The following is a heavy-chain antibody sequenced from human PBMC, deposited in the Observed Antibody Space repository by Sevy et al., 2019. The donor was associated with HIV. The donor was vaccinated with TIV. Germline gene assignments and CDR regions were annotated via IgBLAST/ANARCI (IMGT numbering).Heavy chain of an antibody. Sequence: ASVKVSCKVSGYTLSQVSMHWVRQVPGKGLEWMGSFDPEDGETIYAQKFQGILTMTEDTSTDTAYMELSSLKSEDTAVFYCAITKDYYDSSGCPFDYWGQGTLVTVSS. D-gene: IGHD3-22*01. J-gene: IGHJ4*02. CDR1: GYTLSQVS. CDR3: AITKDYYDSSGCPFDY. CDR2: FDPEDGET. V-gene: IGHV1-24*01.